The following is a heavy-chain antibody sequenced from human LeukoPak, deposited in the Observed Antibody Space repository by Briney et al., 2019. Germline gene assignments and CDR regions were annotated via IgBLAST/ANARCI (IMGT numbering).Heavy chain of an antibody. J-gene: IGHJ4*02. CDR1: GFTFNTYW. CDR2: IKEDGGEN. Sequence: PGGSLRLSCAASGFTFNTYWMSWVRQAPGKGLEWVANIKEDGGENYYLDSVKGRFTISRDNAKNSLYLQMNSLRADDTAVYYCARGASGPYEYWGQGSLVTVSS. V-gene: IGHV3-7*01. CDR3: ARGASGPYEY.